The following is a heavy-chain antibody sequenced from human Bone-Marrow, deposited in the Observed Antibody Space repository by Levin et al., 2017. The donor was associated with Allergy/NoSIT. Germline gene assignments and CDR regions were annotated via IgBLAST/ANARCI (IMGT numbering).Heavy chain of an antibody. J-gene: IGHJ5*02. D-gene: IGHD2-2*01. CDR2: INTNTGNP. CDR3: ARDGSLGYCISTSCYAEHNWFDP. CDR1: GYTFTSYA. Sequence: ASVKVSCKASGYTFTSYAMNWVRQAPGQGLEWMGWINTNTGNPTYAQGFTGRFVFSLDTSVSTAYLQICSLKAEDTAVYYCARDGSLGYCISTSCYAEHNWFDPWGQGTLVTVSS. V-gene: IGHV7-4-1*01.